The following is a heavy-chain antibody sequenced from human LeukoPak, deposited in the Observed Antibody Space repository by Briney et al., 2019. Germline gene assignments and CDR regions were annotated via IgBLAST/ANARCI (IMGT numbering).Heavy chain of an antibody. CDR1: GFTFNIYE. V-gene: IGHV3-48*03. Sequence: GGSLRLSCAASGFTFNIYEMNWVRQAPGRGLEWVSYISNSGTTVYYADSVKGRFTISRDNAKNSLYLQIHSLRAEDMAVYYCARGGGSYPFFDYWGQGTLVTVSS. J-gene: IGHJ4*02. D-gene: IGHD1-26*01. CDR2: ISNSGTTV. CDR3: ARGGGSYPFFDY.